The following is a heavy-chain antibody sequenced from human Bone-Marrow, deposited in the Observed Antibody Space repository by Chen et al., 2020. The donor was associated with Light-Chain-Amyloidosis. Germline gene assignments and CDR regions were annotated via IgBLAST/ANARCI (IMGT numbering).Heavy chain of an antibody. CDR2: INSAGSYI. Sequence: EVQLVESGGGLVKPGGSLRLSCAASGFIFSSYSMNWVRQAPGKGLEWVSSINSAGSYIYYVDSMKGRITISRDNAKKSLYLEMNSLRAEDTAVYYCARHGGNCAGDCYAPLDYWGQGTLVTVSS. J-gene: IGHJ4*02. D-gene: IGHD2-21*02. CDR3: ARHGGNCAGDCYAPLDY. V-gene: IGHV3-21*01. CDR1: GFIFSSYS.